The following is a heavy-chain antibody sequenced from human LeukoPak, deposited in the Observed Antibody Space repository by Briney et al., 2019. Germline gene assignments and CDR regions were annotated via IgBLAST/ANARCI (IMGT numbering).Heavy chain of an antibody. V-gene: IGHV3-49*04. CDR1: GFIFGDYA. CDR3: SRERAGVFQY. Sequence: PGGSLRLSCTPSGFIFGDYAMRGVRQAPGKGLEGVSLIRGRVYGATTEYAASVKGRFAMSRDDSKSIAYLQMNSLKSEDTAMYYCSRERAGVFQYWGQGILVTVSS. J-gene: IGHJ4*02. CDR2: IRGRVYGATT.